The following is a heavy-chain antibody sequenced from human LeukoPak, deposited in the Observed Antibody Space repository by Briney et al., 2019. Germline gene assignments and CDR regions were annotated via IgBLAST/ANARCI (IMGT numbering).Heavy chain of an antibody. CDR2: IYYSGST. D-gene: IGHD3-3*01. CDR3: ARDTRSGYGYYYYYYMDV. J-gene: IGHJ6*03. V-gene: IGHV4-59*01. Sequence: PSETLSLTCTVSGVSISSYYWSWIRQPPGKGLEWIGYIYYSGSTNYNPSLKSRVTISVDTSKNQFSLKLSSVTAADTAVYYCARDTRSGYGYYYYYYMDVWGKGTTVTVSS. CDR1: GVSISSYY.